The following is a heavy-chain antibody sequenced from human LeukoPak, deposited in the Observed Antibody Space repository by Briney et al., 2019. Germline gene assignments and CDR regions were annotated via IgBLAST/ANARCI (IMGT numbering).Heavy chain of an antibody. D-gene: IGHD1-26*01. V-gene: IGHV5-51*01. CDR3: ARSVGGTTWDY. J-gene: IGHJ4*02. CDR2: IYPGDSDT. CDR1: GYSFTSYW. Sequence: GESLKISCQGSGYSFTSYWIGWVRQMPGKGLEWMGIIYPGDSDTRYSPSLQGQVTISADKSISTAYLQWSSLRASDTAIYYCARSVGGTTWDYWGQGTLVTVSS.